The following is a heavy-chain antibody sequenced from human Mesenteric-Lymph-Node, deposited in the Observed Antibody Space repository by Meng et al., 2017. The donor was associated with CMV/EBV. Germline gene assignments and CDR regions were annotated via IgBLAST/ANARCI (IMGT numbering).Heavy chain of an antibody. CDR2: INQDGTAK. D-gene: IGHD4-11*01. Sequence: GESLKISCAASGFSLSSYWMTWVRQAPGEGLEWLANINQDGTAKFYANSVKGRITISRDNAKNSVFLQMNSLRAEDTAVYYCAKDSYSKGEYWGQGTLVTVSS. V-gene: IGHV3-7*01. J-gene: IGHJ4*02. CDR1: GFSLSSYW. CDR3: AKDSYSKGEY.